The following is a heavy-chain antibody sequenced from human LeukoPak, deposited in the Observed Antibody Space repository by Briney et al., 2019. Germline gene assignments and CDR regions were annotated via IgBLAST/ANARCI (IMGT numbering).Heavy chain of an antibody. J-gene: IGHJ3*01. CDR3: VREPERTATDAFDV. V-gene: IGHV3-20*04. CDR1: GFTFNDYG. Sequence: GESLKISCAASGFTFNDYGMSWVRQAPGKGLEWVSGINSNGKSINYADSVKGRFTISRDYAERSVYLQMNSLRAEDTALYYCVREPERTATDAFDVWGQGTMVTVSS. CDR2: INSNGKSI. D-gene: IGHD1-1*01.